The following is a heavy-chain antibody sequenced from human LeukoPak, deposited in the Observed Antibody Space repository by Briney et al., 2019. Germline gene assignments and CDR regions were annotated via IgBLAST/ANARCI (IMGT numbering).Heavy chain of an antibody. D-gene: IGHD3-10*01. J-gene: IGHJ4*02. CDR2: IYYNGST. CDR3: AASITMVRGVTRTLDY. CDR1: GGSISSYY. V-gene: IGHV4-59*08. Sequence: SSETLSLTCTVSGGSISSYYWSWIRQPPGKGLEWIGYIYYNGSTNYNPSLKSRVTISVDTSKNQFSLKLSSVTAADTAVYYCAASITMVRGVTRTLDYWGQGTLVTVSS.